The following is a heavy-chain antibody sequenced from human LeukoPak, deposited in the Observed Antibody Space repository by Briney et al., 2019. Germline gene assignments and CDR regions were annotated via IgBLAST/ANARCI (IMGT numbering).Heavy chain of an antibody. CDR3: ARAHYGSGSFSDMYSFDY. V-gene: IGHV4-4*07. CDR2: IYTSGST. CDR1: GDSISSYY. D-gene: IGHD3-10*01. Sequence: PSETLSLTCTVSGDSISSYYWSWIRQPAGKGLEWIGRIYTSGSTNYNPSLKSRVTMSVDTSKNQFSLKLSSVTAADTAIYYCARAHYGSGSFSDMYSFDYWGQGNLVTVSS. J-gene: IGHJ4*02.